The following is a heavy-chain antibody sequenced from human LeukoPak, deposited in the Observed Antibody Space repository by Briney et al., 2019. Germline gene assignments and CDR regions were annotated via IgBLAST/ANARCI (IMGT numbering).Heavy chain of an antibody. J-gene: IGHJ4*02. CDR2: IPFSGRDE. CDR1: GFSFESYG. Sequence: GGSLRLSCATFGFSFESYGLHWVRQAPGKGLERVTFIPFSGRDENYADSVRGRFTISRDNSKNMVYLQMNSLRPDDTGIYYCVKDCGLGGSRDYWGQGTLVSVSS. V-gene: IGHV3-30*02. D-gene: IGHD1-26*01. CDR3: VKDCGLGGSRDY.